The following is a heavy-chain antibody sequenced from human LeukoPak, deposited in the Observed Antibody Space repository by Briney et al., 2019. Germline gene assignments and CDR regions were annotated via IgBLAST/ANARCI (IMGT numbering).Heavy chain of an antibody. CDR1: GGSISSYY. Sequence: SETLSLTCTVSGGSISSYYWGWIRQPAGKGLEWIGRIYSSGNTNYNPSLQSRVTMSVDTSKNHFSLNLSSVTAADTAVYYCARAPATHCSTTSCYVFDIWGQGTMVTVSS. CDR3: ARAPATHCSTTSCYVFDI. J-gene: IGHJ3*02. V-gene: IGHV4-4*07. D-gene: IGHD2-2*01. CDR2: IYSSGNT.